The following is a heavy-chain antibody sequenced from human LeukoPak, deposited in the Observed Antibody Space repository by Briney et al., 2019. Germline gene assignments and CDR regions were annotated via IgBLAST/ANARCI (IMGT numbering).Heavy chain of an antibody. CDR2: INPNSGGT. D-gene: IGHD3-9*01. V-gene: IGHV1-2*02. Sequence: ASVKVSCKASGYTFTGYYMHWVRQAPGQGLEWMGWINPNSGGTNYAQKFQGRVTMTRDTSISTAYMELSRLRSDDTAVYYCARDITIFSRYYYYYMDVWGKGTTVTISS. CDR3: ARDITIFSRYYYYYMDV. CDR1: GYTFTGYY. J-gene: IGHJ6*03.